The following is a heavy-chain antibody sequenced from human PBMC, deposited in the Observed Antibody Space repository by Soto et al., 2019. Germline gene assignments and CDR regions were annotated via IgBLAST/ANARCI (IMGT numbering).Heavy chain of an antibody. V-gene: IGHV4-38-2*01. Sequence: PSYTLSLTCAVYGETFCGYDWGWIRKPPGKGLEWIGCIYYSGSTYYNPSLRSRVTISVDTSKNEFSLKLSSVTAADTAVYYCARHGIRYYYDSSDYYALDVWGQGSTVTVSS. D-gene: IGHD3-22*01. J-gene: IGHJ6*02. CDR2: IYYSGST. CDR1: GETFCGYD. CDR3: ARHGIRYYYDSSDYYALDV.